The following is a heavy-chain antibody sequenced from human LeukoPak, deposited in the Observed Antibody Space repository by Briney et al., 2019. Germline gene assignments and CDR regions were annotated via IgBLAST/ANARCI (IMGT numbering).Heavy chain of an antibody. V-gene: IGHV4-38-2*02. CDR2: IYYSGST. Sequence: TTSETLSLTCTVSGYSISSGYYWGWIRQPPGEGLEWSGSIYYSGSTYYNPSLKSRVTMSVDTSKNQFSLKLSSVTAADTAVYYCARGVMKFGANWFDLWGQGTLVTVSS. J-gene: IGHJ5*02. CDR1: GYSISSGYY. CDR3: ARGVMKFGANWFDL. D-gene: IGHD3-10*01.